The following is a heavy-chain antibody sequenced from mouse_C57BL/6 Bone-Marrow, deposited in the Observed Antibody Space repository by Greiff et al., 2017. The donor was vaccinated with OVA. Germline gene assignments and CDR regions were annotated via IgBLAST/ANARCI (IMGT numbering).Heavy chain of an antibody. CDR3: ARSGYYYGSRRNYFDY. Sequence: QVQLQQPVAELVKPGASVKLSCKASGYTFTSYWMHWVKQRPGQGLEWIGMIHPNSGSTNYNEKFKSKATLTVDKSSSTAYMQLSSLTSEDSAVYYCARSGYYYGSRRNYFDYWGQGTTLTVSS. CDR1: GYTFTSYW. J-gene: IGHJ2*01. V-gene: IGHV1-64*01. D-gene: IGHD1-1*01. CDR2: IHPNSGST.